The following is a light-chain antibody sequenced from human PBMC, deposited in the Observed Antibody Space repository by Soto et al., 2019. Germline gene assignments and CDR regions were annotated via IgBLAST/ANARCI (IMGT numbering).Light chain of an antibody. CDR1: QIISRY. V-gene: IGKV3-11*01. J-gene: IGKJ4*01. Sequence: EIVLTQSPATLSLSPGERATLSCRASQIISRYLAWYQQKPGQAPKLLIYDASNRAPGIPARFSGSGSGADFTLTISSLEPEDFAVYYCQQRSNWSPLTFGGGTKVETK. CDR2: DAS. CDR3: QQRSNWSPLT.